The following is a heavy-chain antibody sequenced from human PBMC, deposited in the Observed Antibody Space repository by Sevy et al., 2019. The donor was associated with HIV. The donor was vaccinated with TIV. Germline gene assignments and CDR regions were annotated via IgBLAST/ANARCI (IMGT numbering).Heavy chain of an antibody. V-gene: IGHV3-30-3*01. Sequence: GGSLRLSCAASGFTFTNFPMHWVRQAPGRGLEWVAIISFNGNHEFYADSVKGCFTISRDNSKSTLYLQMNSLRREDLVVYYCVRTAGLTGSYEYWGQGTQVTVSS. CDR1: GFTFTNFP. D-gene: IGHD3-9*01. J-gene: IGHJ4*02. CDR3: VRTAGLTGSYEY. CDR2: ISFNGNHE.